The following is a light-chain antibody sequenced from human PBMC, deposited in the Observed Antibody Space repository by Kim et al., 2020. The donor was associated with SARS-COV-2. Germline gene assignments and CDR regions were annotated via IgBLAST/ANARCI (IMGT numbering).Light chain of an antibody. Sequence: GQSISISCTGTSSNIGSYNYVSWHQQHPGKAPKLMIYDVNKRPSGISSRFFGSKSGSTASLTISGLQAEDEADYYCSSFTTRSTLVFGGGTKVTVL. CDR2: DVN. CDR3: SSFTTRSTLV. CDR1: SSNIGSYNY. J-gene: IGLJ3*02. V-gene: IGLV2-14*03.